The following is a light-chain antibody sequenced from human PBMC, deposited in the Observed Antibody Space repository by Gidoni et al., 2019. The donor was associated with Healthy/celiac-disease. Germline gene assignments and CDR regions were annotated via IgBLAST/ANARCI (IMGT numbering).Light chain of an antibody. Sequence: DIQRTQSPSSLSASVGDRVTINCRASQSISSYLNWYQQKPGKAPKLLIYAASSLQSGVPSRFSGSGSGTDFTLTISSLQPEDFATYYCQQSYCTPFTFGPGTKVDIK. CDR1: QSISSY. J-gene: IGKJ3*01. CDR3: QQSYCTPFT. CDR2: AAS. V-gene: IGKV1-39*01.